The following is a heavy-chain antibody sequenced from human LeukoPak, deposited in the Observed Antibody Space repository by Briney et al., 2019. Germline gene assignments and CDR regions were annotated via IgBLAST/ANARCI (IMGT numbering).Heavy chain of an antibody. CDR1: GVTFSRYS. Sequence: AGSLTLSCAASGVTFSRYSMNWVRQAPGKGLEWVSSITISSTYLFYADSVKGRFTISRDNAKNSLYLQMNSLRAEDTAVYYCARDLEQQLFDLWGQGTLVTVSS. CDR2: ITISSTYL. J-gene: IGHJ5*02. D-gene: IGHD6-13*01. CDR3: ARDLEQQLFDL. V-gene: IGHV3-21*01.